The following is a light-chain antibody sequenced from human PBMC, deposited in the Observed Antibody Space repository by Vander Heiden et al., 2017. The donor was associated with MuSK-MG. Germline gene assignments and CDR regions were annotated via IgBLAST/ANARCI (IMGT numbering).Light chain of an antibody. CDR3: QSYDSSLSGYWV. CDR1: SSNIGAGYD. Sequence: QSVLTQPPSASGAPGQRVPISCTGSSSNIGAGYDVHWYQQLPGTAPKLLIYGNSNRPSGVPDRFSGSKSGTSASLAITGLQAEDEADYYCQSYDSSLSGYWVFGGGTKLTVL. J-gene: IGLJ3*02. CDR2: GNS. V-gene: IGLV1-40*01.